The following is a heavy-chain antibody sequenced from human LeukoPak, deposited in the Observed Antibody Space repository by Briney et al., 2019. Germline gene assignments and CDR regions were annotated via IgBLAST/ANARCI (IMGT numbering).Heavy chain of an antibody. J-gene: IGHJ4*02. Sequence: ASVKVSCKASGGTFSSYTISWVRQAPGQGLEWMGGIIPIFGTANYAQKFQGRVTITADESTSTAYMELSSLRSEDTAVYYCARVGDYVWGSYRGEYYFDYWGQGTLVTVSS. D-gene: IGHD3-16*02. V-gene: IGHV1-69*13. CDR1: GGTFSSYT. CDR3: ARVGDYVWGSYRGEYYFDY. CDR2: IIPIFGTA.